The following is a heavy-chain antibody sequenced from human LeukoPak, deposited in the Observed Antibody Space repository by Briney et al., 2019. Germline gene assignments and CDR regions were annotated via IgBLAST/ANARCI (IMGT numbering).Heavy chain of an antibody. D-gene: IGHD3-16*01. V-gene: IGHV3-21*04. Sequence: GGSLRLSCAASGFTFSSYEMNWVRQAPGKGLEWVSSISSSSSYIYYADSVKGRFTISRDNAKNSLYLQMNSLRVEDTALYYCAKDMSANYYYYYYMDVWGKGTTVTISS. J-gene: IGHJ6*03. CDR2: ISSSSSYI. CDR1: GFTFSSYE. CDR3: AKDMSANYYYYYYMDV.